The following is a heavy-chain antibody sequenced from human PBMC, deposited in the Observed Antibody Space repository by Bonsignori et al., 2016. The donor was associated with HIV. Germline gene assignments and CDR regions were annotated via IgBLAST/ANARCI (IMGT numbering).Heavy chain of an antibody. Sequence: WIRQPPGKGLEWVAVISYDGSNKYYADSVKGRFTISRDNSKNTLYLQMNSLRAEDTAVYYCARDGVMSSSWYPYWYFDLWGRGTLVTVSS. CDR2: ISYDGSNK. CDR3: ARDGVMSSSWYPYWYFDL. V-gene: IGHV3-30-3*01. D-gene: IGHD6-13*01. J-gene: IGHJ2*01.